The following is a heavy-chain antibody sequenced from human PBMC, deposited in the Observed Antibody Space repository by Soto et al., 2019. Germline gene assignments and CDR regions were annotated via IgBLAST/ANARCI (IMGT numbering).Heavy chain of an antibody. Sequence: QVQLVQSGAEVKKPGSSVKVSCKASGGTFSSYAITWVRQAPGQGLEWMRGIIPIFGTANYAQKFQGRVTITADESLTTAYMELSSLRSEDTAVYYCARDFPSSSSDPWGQGTLVTVSS. CDR3: ARDFPSSSSDP. J-gene: IGHJ5*02. CDR2: IIPIFGTA. V-gene: IGHV1-69*01. CDR1: GGTFSSYA.